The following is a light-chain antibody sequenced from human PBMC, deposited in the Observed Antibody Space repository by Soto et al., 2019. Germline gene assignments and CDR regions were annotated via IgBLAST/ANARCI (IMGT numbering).Light chain of an antibody. Sequence: DIQVTQSPFTLSASVGDRVSTTCRASQNISTYLNWYQQKPGKAPNLLIFGASNLQTGVPSRFSGSGSGTEFTLTISSLRPEDVATYFCQQSYDSPITFGQGTRLEIK. J-gene: IGKJ5*01. CDR3: QQSYDSPIT. CDR1: QNISTY. V-gene: IGKV1-39*01. CDR2: GAS.